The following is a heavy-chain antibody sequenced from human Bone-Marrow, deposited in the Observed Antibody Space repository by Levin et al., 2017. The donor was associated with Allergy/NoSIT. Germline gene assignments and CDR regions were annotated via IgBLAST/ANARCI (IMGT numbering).Heavy chain of an antibody. CDR3: ARVEIGIRILDY. CDR2: INRDGSGE. D-gene: IGHD2/OR15-2a*01. J-gene: IGHJ4*02. CDR1: DFIFTNYW. V-gene: IGHV3-7*01. Sequence: PGGSLRLSCSASDFIFTNYWMTWVRQAPGKGLEWVANINRDGSGEYYVDSVEGRFTISRDNAKNLLYLQLNSLTAEDTAVYYCARVEIGIRILDYWGQGTLVLVS.